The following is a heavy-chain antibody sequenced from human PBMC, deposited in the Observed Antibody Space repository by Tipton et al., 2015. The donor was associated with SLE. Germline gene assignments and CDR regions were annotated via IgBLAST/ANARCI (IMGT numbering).Heavy chain of an antibody. CDR2: INHSGST. D-gene: IGHD6-19*01. Sequence: LRLSCAASGFIFSSYSMNWVRQAPGKGLEWIGEINHSGSTNYNPSLKSRVTISVDTSKNQFSLKLSSVTAADTAVYYCARPGVAGPYYFDYWGQGTLVTVSS. J-gene: IGHJ4*02. CDR3: ARPGVAGPYYFDY. CDR1: GFIFSSYS. V-gene: IGHV4-34*01.